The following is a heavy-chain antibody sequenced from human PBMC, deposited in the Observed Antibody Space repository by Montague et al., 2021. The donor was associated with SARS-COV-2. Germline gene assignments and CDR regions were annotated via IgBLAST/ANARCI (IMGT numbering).Heavy chain of an antibody. CDR1: GGSISSYY. D-gene: IGHD2-15*01. V-gene: IGHV4-59*01. J-gene: IGHJ5*02. CDR3: ARRSLGYCSGGSCYSAFDP. CDR2: IYYSGST. Sequence: SETRSLTCTVSGGSISSYYWSWIRQPPGKGLEWIGYIYYSGSTNYNPSLKSRVTISVDTSKNQFSLKLSSVTAADTAVYCCARRSLGYCSGGSCYSAFDPWGQGTLVTVSS.